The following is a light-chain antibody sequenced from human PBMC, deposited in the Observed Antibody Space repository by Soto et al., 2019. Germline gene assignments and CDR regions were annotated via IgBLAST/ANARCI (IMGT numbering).Light chain of an antibody. CDR2: GAS. CDR1: QSVSNNY. Sequence: DIVLTQSPGTLSLSEGERATLSCRASQSVSNNYLAWYQQKPGQAPRLLIYGASNRATGIPDRFSGSGSGTDFPLTISRLEPEDFAVYYCQQYGSSPWTFGQGTKVDVK. CDR3: QQYGSSPWT. J-gene: IGKJ1*01. V-gene: IGKV3-20*01.